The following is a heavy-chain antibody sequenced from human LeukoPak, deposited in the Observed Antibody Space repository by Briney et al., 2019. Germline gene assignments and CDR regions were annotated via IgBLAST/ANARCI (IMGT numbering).Heavy chain of an antibody. CDR2: INSDGSST. Sequence: GGSLRLSCAASGFTVSSYWMHWVRQAPGEGLVWVSRINSDGSSTSYADSVKGRFTISRDNAKNTLYLQMNSLRAEDTTVYYCARDEGFDPWGQGTLVTVSS. CDR3: ARDEGFDP. CDR1: GFTVSSYW. V-gene: IGHV3-74*01. J-gene: IGHJ5*02.